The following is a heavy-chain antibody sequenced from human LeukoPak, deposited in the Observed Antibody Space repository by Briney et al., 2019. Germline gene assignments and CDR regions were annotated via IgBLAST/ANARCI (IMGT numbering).Heavy chain of an antibody. V-gene: IGHV4-4*07. CDR3: ARHGPSAERGTGWFDS. J-gene: IGHJ5*01. D-gene: IGHD2-15*01. CDR1: GASISSYY. CDR2: IFTSGST. Sequence: PSETLSLTCTVSGASISSYYWSWIRQPAGKGLEWIGRIFTSGSTNYNPSLKSRVTISVDTSSNQFSLIVNPVTAADTAIYYCARHGPSAERGTGWFDSWGQGTLVTVSS.